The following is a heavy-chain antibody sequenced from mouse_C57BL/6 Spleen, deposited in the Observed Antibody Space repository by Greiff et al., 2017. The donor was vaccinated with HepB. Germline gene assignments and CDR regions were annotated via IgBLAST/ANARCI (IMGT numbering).Heavy chain of an antibody. D-gene: IGHD2-5*01. V-gene: IGHV5-4*01. CDR1: GFTFSSYA. Sequence: EVMLVESGGGLVKPGGSLKLSCAASGFTFSSYAMSWVRQTPEKRLEWVATISDGGSYTYYPDNVKGRFTISRDNAKNNLYLQLSHLKSEDTAMYYCERDGATIVTTRSYFDYWGQGTTLTVSS. CDR3: ERDGATIVTTRSYFDY. J-gene: IGHJ2*01. CDR2: ISDGGSYT.